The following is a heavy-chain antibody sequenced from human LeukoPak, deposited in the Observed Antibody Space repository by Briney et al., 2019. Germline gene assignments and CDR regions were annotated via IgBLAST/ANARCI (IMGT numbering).Heavy chain of an antibody. CDR1: GFSFGNYA. D-gene: IGHD2-21*01. J-gene: IGHJ5*01. V-gene: IGHV3-23*01. CDR2: ISGTGGAT. Sequence: GGSLRLSCVASGFSFGNYAMSWVRQAPGKGLQWVSQISGTGGATWYAGFARDRFTISRDNSKKTLYLQMSGLRVEDTAMYYCVKDPRDTYGTNWFVSWGQGGLLIVSS. CDR3: VKDPRDTYGTNWFVS.